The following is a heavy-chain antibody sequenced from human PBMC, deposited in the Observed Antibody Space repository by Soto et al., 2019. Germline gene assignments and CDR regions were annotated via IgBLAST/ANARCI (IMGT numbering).Heavy chain of an antibody. CDR2: ISGSGGST. D-gene: IGHD3-22*01. V-gene: IGHV3-23*01. CDR1: GFTFSSYA. J-gene: IGHJ4*02. Sequence: GGSLRLSCAASGFTFSSYAMSWVRQAPGKGLEWVSAISGSGGSTYYADSVKGRFTISRDNSKNTLYLRMNSLRAEDTAVYYCANIEYYYDSSGYYDYWGQGTLVTVSS. CDR3: ANIEYYYDSSGYYDY.